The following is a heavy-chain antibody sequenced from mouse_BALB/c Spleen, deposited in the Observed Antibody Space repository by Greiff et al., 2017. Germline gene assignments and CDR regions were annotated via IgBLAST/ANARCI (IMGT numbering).Heavy chain of an antibody. CDR2: INPSSGYT. Sequence: VKLMESAAELARPGASVKMSCKASGYTFTSYTMHWVKQRPGQGLEWIGYINPSSGYTEYNQKFKDKTTLTADKSSSTAYMQLSSLTSEDSAVYYCARYRGGLYYFDYWGQGTTLTVSS. CDR3: ARYRGGLYYFDY. CDR1: GYTFTSYT. J-gene: IGHJ2*01. V-gene: IGHV1-4*02.